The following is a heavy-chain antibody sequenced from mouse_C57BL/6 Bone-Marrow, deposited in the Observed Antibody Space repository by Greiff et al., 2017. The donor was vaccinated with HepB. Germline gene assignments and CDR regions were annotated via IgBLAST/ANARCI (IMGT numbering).Heavy chain of an antibody. CDR3: ARRGEIYAMDY. CDR1: GFTFSDYY. J-gene: IGHJ4*01. Sequence: EVQGVESGGGLVQPGGSLKLSCAASGFTFSDYYMYWVRQTPEKRLEWVAYISNGGGSTYYPDTVKGRFTISRDNAKNTLYLQMSRLKSEDTAMYYCARRGEIYAMDYWGQGTSVTVSS. V-gene: IGHV5-12*01. CDR2: ISNGGGST.